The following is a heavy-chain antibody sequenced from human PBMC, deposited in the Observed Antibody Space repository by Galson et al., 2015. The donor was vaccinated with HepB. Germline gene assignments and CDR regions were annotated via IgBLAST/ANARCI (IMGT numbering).Heavy chain of an antibody. V-gene: IGHV3-7*01. Sequence: LRLSCAASGFTFSSYWMSWVRQAPGKGLEWVANIEQDGSEKYYVDSVKGRFTISRDNAKNSLYLQMNSLRAEDTAVYYCARVGHGYSYGYSPYYYYGMDVWGQGTTVTVSS. CDR1: GFTFSSYW. CDR3: ARVGHGYSYGYSPYYYYGMDV. CDR2: IEQDGSEK. J-gene: IGHJ6*02. D-gene: IGHD5-18*01.